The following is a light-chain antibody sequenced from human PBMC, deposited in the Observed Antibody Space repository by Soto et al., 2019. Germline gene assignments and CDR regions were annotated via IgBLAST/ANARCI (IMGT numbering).Light chain of an antibody. J-gene: IGLJ2*01. Sequence: QSVLTQPPSASETPGQRVTISCSGSSSNIGSNYVFWYQHLPGTAPKLLIYRNNQRPSGVPDRFSGSKSGTSASLAISGLRSEDETDYYCAAWDDSLSGVVFAGGTKLTVL. CDR3: AAWDDSLSGVV. CDR2: RNN. CDR1: SSNIGSNY. V-gene: IGLV1-47*01.